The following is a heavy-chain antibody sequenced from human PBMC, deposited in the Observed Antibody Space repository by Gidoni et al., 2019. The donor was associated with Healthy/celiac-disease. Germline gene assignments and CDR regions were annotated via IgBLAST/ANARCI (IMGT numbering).Heavy chain of an antibody. CDR2: IWYDGSNK. D-gene: IGHD2-15*01. Sequence: QVQLVESGGGVVQPGRSLRLSCAASGFTFSSYGMHWVRQAPGKGLEWVAVIWYDGSNKYYADSVKGRFTISRDNSKNTLYLQMNSLRAEDTAVYYCARGIEMAPTSYYFDYWGQGTLVTVSS. CDR3: ARGIEMAPTSYYFDY. J-gene: IGHJ4*02. CDR1: GFTFSSYG. V-gene: IGHV3-33*01.